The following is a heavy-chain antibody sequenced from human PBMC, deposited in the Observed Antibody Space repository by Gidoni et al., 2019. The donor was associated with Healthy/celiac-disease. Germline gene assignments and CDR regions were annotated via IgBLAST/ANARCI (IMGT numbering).Heavy chain of an antibody. D-gene: IGHD1-26*01. CDR2: IIPIFGTA. Sequence: QVQLVQSGAEVKKPGSSVKVSRQASGGTFSSDAISWVRQAPGQGLEWMGGIIPIFGTANYAQKFQGRVTITADESTSTAYMELSSLRSEDTAVYYCAREDRGVGAKDYFDYWGQGTLVTVSS. CDR3: AREDRGVGAKDYFDY. J-gene: IGHJ4*02. CDR1: GGTFSSDA. V-gene: IGHV1-69*01.